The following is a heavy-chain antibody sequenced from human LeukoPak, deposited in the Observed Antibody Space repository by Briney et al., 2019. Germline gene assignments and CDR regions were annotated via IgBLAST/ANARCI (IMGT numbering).Heavy chain of an antibody. J-gene: IGHJ3*02. CDR2: IYRSGST. CDR1: GFTFRSYR. V-gene: IGHV3-53*01. Sequence: PGGSLRLSCAASGFTFRSYRMNWVRQAPGKGLEWVSVIYRSGSTYYADSVKGRFTISRDNSKNTLYLQMNRLRAEDTAVYYCARDSGHDAFDIWGQGTMVTVSS. CDR3: ARDSGHDAFDI.